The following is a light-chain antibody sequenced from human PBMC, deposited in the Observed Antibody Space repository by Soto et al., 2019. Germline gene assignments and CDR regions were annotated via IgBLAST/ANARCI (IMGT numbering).Light chain of an antibody. CDR3: QQYDNLPPWT. J-gene: IGKJ1*01. V-gene: IGKV3-15*01. CDR1: QSVGTY. Sequence: EIVMTQSPATLSASPGERATLSCKASQSVGTYLAWYQQKPGQAPRLLIYGASTRATGVPARCSGGGSGTEFTLPISSLQSEDVAIYHCQQYDNLPPWTFGQGTKVEIK. CDR2: GAS.